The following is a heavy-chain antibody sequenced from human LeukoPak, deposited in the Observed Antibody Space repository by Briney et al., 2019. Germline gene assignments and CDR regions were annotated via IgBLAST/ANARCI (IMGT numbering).Heavy chain of an antibody. CDR3: AKGVAKQAGTYDFDY. CDR1: GFTFSSYS. CDR2: ITANGDAT. J-gene: IGHJ4*02. D-gene: IGHD6-19*01. Sequence: PGGSLRLSCAASGFTFSSYSMNWVRQAPGKGLEWVSSITANGDATYYADSVKGRFTISRDNSKNTLCLQMNSLRAEDTAVYYCAKGVAKQAGTYDFDYWGQGTLVTVSS. V-gene: IGHV3-23*01.